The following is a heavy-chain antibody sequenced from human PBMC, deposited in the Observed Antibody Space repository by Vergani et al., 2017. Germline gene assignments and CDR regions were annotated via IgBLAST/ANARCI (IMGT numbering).Heavy chain of an antibody. V-gene: IGHV7-4-1*02. CDR2: INTKTGRS. D-gene: IGHD3-22*01. CDR1: GYTFTSYY. J-gene: IGHJ4*02. Sequence: QVQLVQSGAEVKKPGASVKVSCKASGYTFTSYYMHWVRQAPGQGLEWMGWINTKTGRSTYAPGFTGRFVFSLDTSVSTAHLQISGLKADDTAVYYCARGDDSSGRKGDYWGQGTLVTVSS. CDR3: ARGDDSSGRKGDY.